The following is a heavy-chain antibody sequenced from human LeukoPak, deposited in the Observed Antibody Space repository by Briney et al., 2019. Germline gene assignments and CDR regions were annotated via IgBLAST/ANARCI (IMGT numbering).Heavy chain of an antibody. Sequence: ASVKVSCKASGYTFTGYYMHWVRQAPGQGLEWMGWINPNSGGTNYAQKLQGRVTMTTDTSTSTAYMELRSLRSDDTAVYYCARADSSSWYDFDYWAQGTLVTASS. D-gene: IGHD6-13*01. CDR2: INPNSGGT. J-gene: IGHJ4*02. CDR1: GYTFTGYY. V-gene: IGHV1-2*02. CDR3: ARADSSSWYDFDY.